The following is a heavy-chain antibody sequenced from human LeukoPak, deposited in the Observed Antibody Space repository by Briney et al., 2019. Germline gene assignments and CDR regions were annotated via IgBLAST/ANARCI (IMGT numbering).Heavy chain of an antibody. J-gene: IGHJ4*02. CDR3: ARDPSYGMFDY. CDR2: IYYSGST. D-gene: IGHD3-16*01. CDR1: GGSLSSFY. V-gene: IGHV4-59*01. Sequence: SETLSLTCTVSGGSLSSFYWSWIRQPPGKGLEWIGYIYYSGSTNYNPSLRSRVTISVDTSKNQFSLKLSSVTAADTAVYYCARDPSYGMFDYWGQGTLVTVSS.